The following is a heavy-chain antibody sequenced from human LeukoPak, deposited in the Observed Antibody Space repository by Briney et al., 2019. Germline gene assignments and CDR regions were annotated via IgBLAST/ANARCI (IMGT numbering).Heavy chain of an antibody. D-gene: IGHD4-17*01. Sequence: GGSLRLSCAASGFTFSVYYMTWLRQAPGKGLEWVSHISSSGSYTNYADSVKGRFTISRDNAKNSLYLQMHSLRAEDTAVYYCARGDYGPYYFDYWGQGTLVPVSS. CDR1: GFTFSVYY. CDR3: ARGDYGPYYFDY. V-gene: IGHV3-11*05. CDR2: ISSSGSYT. J-gene: IGHJ4*02.